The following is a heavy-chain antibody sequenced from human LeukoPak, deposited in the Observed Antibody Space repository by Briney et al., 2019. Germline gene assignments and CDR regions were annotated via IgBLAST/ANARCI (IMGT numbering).Heavy chain of an antibody. CDR2: IYSGESDT. Sequence: GESLKISCKGSGYSFTSQWIGWVRQMPGKGLEWMGIIYSGESDTRYNPSFQGQVTISADKSISTTYLQWSSLKASDTAMYYCARLIKEGVLNWLDPWGQGTLVTVSS. CDR1: GYSFTSQW. V-gene: IGHV5-51*01. CDR3: ARLIKEGVLNWLDP. D-gene: IGHD2-8*02. J-gene: IGHJ5*02.